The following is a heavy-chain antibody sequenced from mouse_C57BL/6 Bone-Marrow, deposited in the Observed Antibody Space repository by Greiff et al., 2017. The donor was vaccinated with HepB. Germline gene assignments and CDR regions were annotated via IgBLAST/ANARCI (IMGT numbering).Heavy chain of an antibody. V-gene: IGHV1-4*01. CDR2: INPSSGYT. J-gene: IGHJ3*01. CDR1: GYTFTSYT. CDR3: AYLLRGAY. D-gene: IGHD2-1*01. Sequence: VQLQQSGAELARPGASVKMSCKASGYTFTSYTMHWVKQRHGQGLEWIGYINPSSGYTKYNQKFKDKATLTADKSSSTAYMQLSSLTSEDSAVYYCAYLLRGAYWGQGTLVTVSA.